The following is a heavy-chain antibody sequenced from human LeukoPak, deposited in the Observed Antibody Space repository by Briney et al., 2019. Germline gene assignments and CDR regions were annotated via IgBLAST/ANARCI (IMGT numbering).Heavy chain of an antibody. J-gene: IGHJ4*02. CDR2: INYSGNT. CDR3: AREGRQDYVYFDY. CDR1: GGSINSYY. Sequence: PSETLSLTCTVAGGSINSYYWSWIRQPPRQGLVWIGYINYSGNTDYNPSLKSRVTISVDTSKNQFSLKGISVTAADTAVYYCAREGRQDYVYFDYWGQGTLVTVSS. V-gene: IGHV4-59*01. D-gene: IGHD4-17*01.